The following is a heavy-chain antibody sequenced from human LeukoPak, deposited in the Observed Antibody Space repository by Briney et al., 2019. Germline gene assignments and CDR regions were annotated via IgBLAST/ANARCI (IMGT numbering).Heavy chain of an antibody. CDR3: TRDRSRAEDD. CDR1: GFTFSNYW. CDR2: IKQEGSER. Sequence: PGGSLRLSCAASGFTFSNYWMSWVRQAPGKGLEWVANIKQEGSERYYVDSVKGRFTISRDNANNLLYLQMNSLRGEDTAVYYCTRDRSRAEDDWGQGTLVTVSS. V-gene: IGHV3-7*01. J-gene: IGHJ4*02. D-gene: IGHD1-14*01.